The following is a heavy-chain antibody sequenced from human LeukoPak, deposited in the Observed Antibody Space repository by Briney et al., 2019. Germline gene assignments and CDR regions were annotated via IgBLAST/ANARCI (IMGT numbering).Heavy chain of an antibody. Sequence: GGSLRLSCAASGFTFSTYSMNWVRQASGKGLEWVSYISGGGETTYYADSARGRFTISRDNAKNSLYLQVNSLRAEDTAVYYCAREPDTSSSDYFDYWGQGTLVTVSS. J-gene: IGHJ4*02. CDR3: AREPDTSSSDYFDY. CDR1: GFTFSTYS. D-gene: IGHD6-6*01. V-gene: IGHV3-48*04. CDR2: ISGGGETT.